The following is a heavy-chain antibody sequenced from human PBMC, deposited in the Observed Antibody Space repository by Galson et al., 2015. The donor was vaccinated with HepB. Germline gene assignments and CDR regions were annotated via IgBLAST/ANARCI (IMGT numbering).Heavy chain of an antibody. CDR1: GFTFRDFY. CDR2: ISSGGTIT. Sequence: SLRLSCATSGFTFRDFYMSWVRQAPGKGLEYISYISSGGTITFYADSVKGRFTVSRDNAKKSVHLQVNRLTGDDTAVYYCARHVEYCSNVTSYFGMDVWGQGTTVTVSS. D-gene: IGHD2-8*01. J-gene: IGHJ6*02. V-gene: IGHV3-11*01. CDR3: ARHVEYCSNVTSYFGMDV.